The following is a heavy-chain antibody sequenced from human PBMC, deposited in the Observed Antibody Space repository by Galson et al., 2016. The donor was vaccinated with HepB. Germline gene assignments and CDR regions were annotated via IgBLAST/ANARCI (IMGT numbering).Heavy chain of an antibody. J-gene: IGHJ6*02. D-gene: IGHD3-3*01. Sequence: SLRLSCAASGFSFSTYAMHWVRQAPGKGLEWVALISYDGSYSSYADSVKGRFTISRDNAKNSLYLQMNSLRDEDTAVYYCAGDWSYYYYYGMDVWGQGTTVTVSS. V-gene: IGHV3-30*03. CDR1: GFSFSTYA. CDR2: ISYDGSYS. CDR3: AGDWSYYYYYGMDV.